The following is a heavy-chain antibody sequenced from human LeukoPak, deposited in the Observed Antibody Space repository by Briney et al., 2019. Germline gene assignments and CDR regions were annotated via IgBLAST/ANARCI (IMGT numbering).Heavy chain of an antibody. J-gene: IGHJ4*02. CDR3: ARGHYDILTASYKWTPDY. CDR1: GFTFSTYH. D-gene: IGHD3-9*01. V-gene: IGHV3-21*06. Sequence: GRSLRLSCAASGFTFSTYHMTWVRQAPGKGLEWVSSITSGGDYTYYADSVKGRFTTSRDNAKNSLSLQLSSLRAEDTAVYYCARGHYDILTASYKWTPDYWGQGTLVTVSS. CDR2: ITSGGDYT.